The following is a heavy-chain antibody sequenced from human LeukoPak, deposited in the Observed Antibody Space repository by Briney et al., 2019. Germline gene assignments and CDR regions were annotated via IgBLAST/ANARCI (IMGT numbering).Heavy chain of an antibody. J-gene: IGHJ4*02. V-gene: IGHV1-18*01. CDR3: ARAGSGSGWYFDY. D-gene: IGHD6-19*01. CDR1: GYDFTSVG. Sequence: ASVKVSCKASGYDFTSVGITWVRQAPGQGLEWMGWISPYNGNTRYVQKLQGRVAMTTDTSTSTAYMELRSLRFDDTAVYYCARAGSGSGWYFDYWGQGTLVTVSS. CDR2: ISPYNGNT.